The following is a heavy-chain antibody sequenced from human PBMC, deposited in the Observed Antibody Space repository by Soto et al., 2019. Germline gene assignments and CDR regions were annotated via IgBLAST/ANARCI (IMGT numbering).Heavy chain of an antibody. CDR1: GFTFSSYG. CDR2: ISYDGSNK. D-gene: IGHD3-22*01. Sequence: QVQLVESGGGVVQPGRSLRLSCAASGFTFSSYGMHWVRQAPGKGLEWVAVISYDGSNKYYADSVKGRFTISRDNSKNTLYLQMKSLRAEDTAVYYCAKDVGSYYDSSGHFDYWGQGTLVTVSS. J-gene: IGHJ4*02. V-gene: IGHV3-30*18. CDR3: AKDVGSYYDSSGHFDY.